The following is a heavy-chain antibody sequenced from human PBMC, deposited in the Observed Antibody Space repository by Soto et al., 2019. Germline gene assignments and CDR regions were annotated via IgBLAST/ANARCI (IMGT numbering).Heavy chain of an antibody. J-gene: IGHJ6*02. CDR3: AGGDYYHSSGYYFYYYTMDV. V-gene: IGHV4-39*01. CDR2: VYYGGST. Sequence: SETLSLTCTVSGGSISSSSYYWGWIRQPPGKGLEWIGNVYYGGSTYYNPSLKNRVTISVETSKNKFSLKLSSVTAADTAVYYCAGGDYYHSSGYYFYYYTMDVWGQGTTVTVSS. D-gene: IGHD3-22*01. CDR1: GGSISSSSYY.